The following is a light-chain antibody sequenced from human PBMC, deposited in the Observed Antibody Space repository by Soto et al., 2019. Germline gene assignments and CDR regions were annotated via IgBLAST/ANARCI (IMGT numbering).Light chain of an antibody. CDR3: CSYAGNSDVV. Sequence: QSALSQPASVSGSPGQSITISCTGSSSDVGSYNLVSWYQQHPGKAPKLVIFEVTRRPSGVSNRFSASKSGSTASLTISGLQAEDEADYYCCSYAGNSDVVFGGGTQLTVL. V-gene: IGLV2-23*02. J-gene: IGLJ2*01. CDR2: EVT. CDR1: SSDVGSYNL.